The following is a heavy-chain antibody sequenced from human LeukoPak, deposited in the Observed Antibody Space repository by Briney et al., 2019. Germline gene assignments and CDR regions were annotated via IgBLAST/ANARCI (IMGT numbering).Heavy chain of an antibody. Sequence: GGSLRLSCAASGLTVTSYAMSWVRQAPGKGLEWVSGISASGDYKYYADSAKGRFTISRDNSKNTLYLHMSSLRAEDTAVYYCATDNYDNTGDYPHPYYFAYWGQGTLVTDSS. CDR1: GLTVTSYA. J-gene: IGHJ4*02. CDR3: ATDNYDNTGDYPHPYYFAY. D-gene: IGHD3-22*01. CDR2: ISASGDYK. V-gene: IGHV3-23*01.